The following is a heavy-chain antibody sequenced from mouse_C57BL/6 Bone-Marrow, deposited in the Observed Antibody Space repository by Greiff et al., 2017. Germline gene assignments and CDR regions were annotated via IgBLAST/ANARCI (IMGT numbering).Heavy chain of an antibody. D-gene: IGHD6-1*01. CDR3: SGLDYYAMDY. J-gene: IGHJ4*01. CDR1: GYSFTDYN. Sequence: VHVKQSGPELVKPGASVNISCKASGYSFTDYNMNWVKQSNGKSLEWIGVINPNYGTTSYNQKFKGKATLTVDQPSSTAYMQLNSLTSEDSAVYYCSGLDYYAMDYWGPGTSVTVSS. CDR2: INPNYGTT. V-gene: IGHV1-39*01.